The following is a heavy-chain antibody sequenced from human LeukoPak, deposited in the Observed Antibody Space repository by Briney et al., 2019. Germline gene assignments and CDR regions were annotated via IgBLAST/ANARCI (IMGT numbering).Heavy chain of an antibody. D-gene: IGHD4-17*01. V-gene: IGHV4-59*01. CDR1: GGSISSYY. CDR3: ARDYGEDH. CDR2: ISHRGST. J-gene: IGHJ4*02. Sequence: SETLSLTCTVSGGSISSYYCTWIRQPPGKGLEWIGYISHRGSTNYNPSLKSRVTISVDTSKNQFSLKLSSVTAADTAMYYCARDYGEDHWGQGTLVTVSS.